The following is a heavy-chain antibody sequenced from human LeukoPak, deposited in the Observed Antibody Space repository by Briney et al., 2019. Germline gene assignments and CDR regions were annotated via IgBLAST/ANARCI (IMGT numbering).Heavy chain of an antibody. CDR2: IWYDGSNK. CDR1: GFTFSSYG. D-gene: IGHD3-10*01. V-gene: IGHV3-33*01. J-gene: IGHJ4*02. CDR3: ARDVPWYSGSFGY. Sequence: GRSLRLSCAASGFTFSSYGMHWVRQAPGKGLEWVAVIWYDGSNKYYADSVKGRFTISRDNSKNTLYLQMNSLRAEDTAVYYCARDVPWYSGSFGYWGQGTLVTVSS.